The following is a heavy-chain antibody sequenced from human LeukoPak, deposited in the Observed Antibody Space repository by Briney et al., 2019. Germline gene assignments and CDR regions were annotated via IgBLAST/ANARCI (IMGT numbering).Heavy chain of an antibody. J-gene: IGHJ4*02. D-gene: IGHD3-10*01. V-gene: IGHV4-59*12. Sequence: PSETLSLTCTVSGGSISSYYWSWIRRPPGKGLEWIGYMYYSVSTKYDPSLKSRVSLSVDTSSNQFSLKLSSVTAADTAVYYCARESGYGSGSYLSFWGQGTLVTVSS. CDR2: MYYSVST. CDR1: GGSISSYY. CDR3: ARESGYGSGSYLSF.